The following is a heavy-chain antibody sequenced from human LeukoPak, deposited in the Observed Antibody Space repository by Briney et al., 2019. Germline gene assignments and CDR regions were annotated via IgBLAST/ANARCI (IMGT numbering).Heavy chain of an antibody. CDR1: GFTFSSYA. J-gene: IGHJ3*01. Sequence: TGGSLRLSCAASGFTFSSYAMSWVRQAPGKGLEWVSYISSTGSTIYYADSVKGRFTISRDKAKSSLYLQMNSLRAEDTAVYYCARDPGYGYSGAFDVWGQGTVVTVSS. CDR3: ARDPGYGYSGAFDV. V-gene: IGHV3-48*01. CDR2: ISSTGSTI. D-gene: IGHD5-18*01.